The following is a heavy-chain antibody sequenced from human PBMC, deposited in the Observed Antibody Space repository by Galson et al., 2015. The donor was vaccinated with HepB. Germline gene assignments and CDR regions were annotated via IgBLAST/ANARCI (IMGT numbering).Heavy chain of an antibody. V-gene: IGHV3-23*01. CDR2: ISGSGGST. CDR1: GFPFSSYA. J-gene: IGHJ4*02. Sequence: SLRLSCAASGFPFSSYAMSWVRQAPGKGLEWVSAISGSGGSTYYADSVKGRLTISRDNSKNTLYLQMNSLRAEDTAVYYCAKDGYSSSWAMDFDYWGQGTLVTVSS. CDR3: AKDGYSSSWAMDFDY. D-gene: IGHD6-13*01.